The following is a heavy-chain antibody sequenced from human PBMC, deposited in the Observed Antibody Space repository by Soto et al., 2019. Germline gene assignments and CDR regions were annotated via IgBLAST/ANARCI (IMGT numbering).Heavy chain of an antibody. J-gene: IGHJ3*02. CDR3: ARTPRTLGIFDAFDI. CDR1: GFTVSSNY. Sequence: GGSLRLSCAASGFTVSSNYMSWVRQAPGKGLEWVSVIYSGGSTYYADSVKGRFTISRDNSKNTLYLQMNSLRAEDTAVYYFARTPRTLGIFDAFDIWGQGTMVTVSS. D-gene: IGHD2-15*01. CDR2: IYSGGST. V-gene: IGHV3-66*01.